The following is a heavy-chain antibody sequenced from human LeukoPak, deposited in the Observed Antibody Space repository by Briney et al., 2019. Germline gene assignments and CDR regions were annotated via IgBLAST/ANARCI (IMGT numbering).Heavy chain of an antibody. CDR2: IRYDGSNK. CDR3: AKDWYYDSSGPFDY. CDR1: GFTFSSYG. D-gene: IGHD3-22*01. Sequence: GGSLGLSCAASGFTFSSYGMHWVRQAPGKGLGGVAFIRYDGSNKYYADSVKGRFTISRDNSKSTLYLQMNSLRAEDTAVYYCAKDWYYDSSGPFDYWGQGTLVTVSS. J-gene: IGHJ4*02. V-gene: IGHV3-30*02.